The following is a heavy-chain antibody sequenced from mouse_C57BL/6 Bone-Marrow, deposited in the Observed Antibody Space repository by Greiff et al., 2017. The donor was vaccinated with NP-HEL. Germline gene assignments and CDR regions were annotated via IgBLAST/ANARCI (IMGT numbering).Heavy chain of an antibody. J-gene: IGHJ2*01. CDR1: GYTFTDYY. D-gene: IGHD2-4*01. CDR2: IFPGSGST. V-gene: IGHV1-75*01. Sequence: QVQLKESGPELVKPGASVKISCKASGYTFTDYYITWVKQRPGQGLEWIGWIFPGSGSTYYNEKFKGKATLTVDKSSSTAYMLLSSLTSEYSAVYFCAREEGDYDGVDYWGQGTTLTVSS. CDR3: AREEGDYDGVDY.